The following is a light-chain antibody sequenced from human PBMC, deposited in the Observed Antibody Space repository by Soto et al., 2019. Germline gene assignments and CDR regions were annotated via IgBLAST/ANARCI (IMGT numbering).Light chain of an antibody. CDR2: DNY. CDR1: SSNIGNDY. V-gene: IGLV1-51*01. J-gene: IGLJ1*01. CDR3: GTWDSIVSAYF. Sequence: QSVLTQPPSVSAAPGQKVTISCSGSSSNIGNDYVSWYQQLPGTAPKLLIYDNYKRPSGIPGRFSGSKSGTSGTLGITGFQTGDEADYYCGTWDSIVSAYFFGTGTKVTVL.